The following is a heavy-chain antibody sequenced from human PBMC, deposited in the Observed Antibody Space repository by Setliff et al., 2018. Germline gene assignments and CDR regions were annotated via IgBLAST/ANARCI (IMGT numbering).Heavy chain of an antibody. CDR1: GFIFDDYA. Sequence: SLRLSCAASGFIFDDYAMHWVRQAPGKGLEWVSGIRAGSDNIAYADSVKGRFTISRDNAKNSLYLQLDSLRPDDTAFYYCARGHCTTISCFLDHWGQGIMVTAPQ. V-gene: IGHV3-9*01. CDR3: ARGHCTTISCFLDH. J-gene: IGHJ4*02. CDR2: IRAGSDNI. D-gene: IGHD2-8*01.